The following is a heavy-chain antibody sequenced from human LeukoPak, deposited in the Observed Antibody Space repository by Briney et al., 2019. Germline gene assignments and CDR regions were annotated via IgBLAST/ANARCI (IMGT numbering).Heavy chain of an antibody. CDR2: INPNSGGT. Sequence: GGSVKVSCKASGYTFTGYYMHWVRQAPGQGLEWMGWINPNSGGTNSAQKFQGRVTMTRDTSISTAYMELSRLRSDDTAVYYCARSEVVVEGYFDYWGQGTLVTVSS. J-gene: IGHJ4*02. D-gene: IGHD2-15*01. CDR3: ARSEVVVEGYFDY. V-gene: IGHV1-2*02. CDR1: GYTFTGYY.